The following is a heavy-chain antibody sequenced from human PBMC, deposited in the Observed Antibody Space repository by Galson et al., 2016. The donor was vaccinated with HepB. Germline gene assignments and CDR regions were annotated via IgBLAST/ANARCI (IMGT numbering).Heavy chain of an antibody. Sequence: SETLSLTCNVSGGSISSYFWSWIRQPPGKGLEWIGYIYKTGTTSYSPSPKSRVTVSVDTSKNQFSLKLRSVTAADTAVYYCARGVTGTPYFDFWGQGAPVTVSS. CDR3: ARGVTGTPYFDF. J-gene: IGHJ4*02. V-gene: IGHV4-59*01. CDR1: GGSISSYF. CDR2: IYKTGTT. D-gene: IGHD2-21*02.